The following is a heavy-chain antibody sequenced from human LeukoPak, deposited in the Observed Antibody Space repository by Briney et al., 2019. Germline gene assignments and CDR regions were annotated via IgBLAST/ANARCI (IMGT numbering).Heavy chain of an antibody. CDR2: IIPILSRA. J-gene: IGHJ3*02. V-gene: IGHV1-69*04. Sequence: SVKVSCKASAGTFSSYANSLVRQAPGPGLEWMGRIIPILSRANYAQKFQGRVTITADKSTSTAYMELSSLRSEDTAVYYCAGASGSTALGAFDIWGQGTMVTVSS. CDR3: AGASGSTALGAFDI. CDR1: AGTFSSYA. D-gene: IGHD5-12*01.